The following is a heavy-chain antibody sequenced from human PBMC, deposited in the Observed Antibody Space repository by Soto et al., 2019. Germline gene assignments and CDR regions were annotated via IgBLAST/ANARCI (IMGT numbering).Heavy chain of an antibody. J-gene: IGHJ6*02. D-gene: IGHD3-22*01. CDR2: IIPIFGTA. CDR1: GGTFSSYA. CDR3: ARGMIVVFITTFYYYGMDV. Sequence: SVKVSCKASGGTFSSYAISWVRQAPGQGLEWMGGIIPIFGTANYAQKFQGRVTITADESTSTAYMELSSLRSEDTAVYYCARGMIVVFITTFYYYGMDVWGQGTTVTVSS. V-gene: IGHV1-69*13.